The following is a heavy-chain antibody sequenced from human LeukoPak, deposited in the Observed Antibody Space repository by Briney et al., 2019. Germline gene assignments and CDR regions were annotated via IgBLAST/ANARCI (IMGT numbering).Heavy chain of an antibody. J-gene: IGHJ4*02. CDR3: AKGRSSGYYFFDY. D-gene: IGHD3-22*01. Sequence: PGRSLRLSCAASGFTFSTHGMHWVRQAPGKGLGWVAVISYDGSNKYYADSVRGRFTISRDNSKNTLYLQVNSLRAEDTAVYYCAKGRSSGYYFFDYWGQGTLVTVSS. V-gene: IGHV3-30*18. CDR2: ISYDGSNK. CDR1: GFTFSTHG.